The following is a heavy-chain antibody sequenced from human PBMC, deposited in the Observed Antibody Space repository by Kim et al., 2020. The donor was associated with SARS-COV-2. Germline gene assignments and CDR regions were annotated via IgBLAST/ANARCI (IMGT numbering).Heavy chain of an antibody. Sequence: GGSLRLSCAASGFTFSSYEMNWVRQAPGKGLEWVSYISGSGSTIYYADSVKGRFTISRDNAKNSLYLQMNSLRAEDTAIYYCAREASLDYWGQGTLVTVSS. J-gene: IGHJ4*02. CDR2: ISGSGSTI. V-gene: IGHV3-48*03. CDR3: AREASLDY. CDR1: GFTFSSYE.